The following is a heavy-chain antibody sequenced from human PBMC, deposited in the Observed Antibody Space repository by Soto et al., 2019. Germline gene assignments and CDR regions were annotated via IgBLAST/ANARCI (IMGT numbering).Heavy chain of an antibody. V-gene: IGHV3-23*01. CDR1: GFTFSSYA. D-gene: IGHD3-10*01. CDR2: ISGSGGST. J-gene: IGHJ4*02. CDR3: AKFMVREGRGLVDY. Sequence: GGSLRLSCAASGFTFSSYAMSWVRQAPGKGLEWVSAISGSGGSTYYADSVKGRFTISRDNSKNTLYLQMNSLRAEDTAVYYCAKFMVREGRGLVDYWGQGTLVTVSS.